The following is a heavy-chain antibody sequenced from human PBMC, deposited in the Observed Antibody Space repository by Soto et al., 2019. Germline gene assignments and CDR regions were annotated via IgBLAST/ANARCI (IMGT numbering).Heavy chain of an antibody. Sequence: PEGSLRLSCAASGFTFSSYAMSWVRQAPGEGLEWVSAISGSGGSTYYADSVKGRFTISRDNSKNTLYLQMNSLRAEDTAVYYCAKDPNLAVAGYFDYWGPIPLFTFSP. D-gene: IGHD6-19*01. CDR1: GFTFSSYA. CDR3: AKDPNLAVAGYFDY. J-gene: IGHJ4*02. CDR2: ISGSGGST. V-gene: IGHV3-23*01.